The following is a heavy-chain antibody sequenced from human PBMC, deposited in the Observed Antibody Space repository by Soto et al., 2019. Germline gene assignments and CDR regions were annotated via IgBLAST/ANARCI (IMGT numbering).Heavy chain of an antibody. CDR2: IYPGDSDT. Sequence: GQPLQISSNGSEYSIANYWIGWMRQMTGKGLEWMGIIYPGDSDTRYSPSFQGQVTISADKSISTAYLQWSSLKASDTAMYYCARSDPSTSYMEVWGKGTTVTVSS. CDR1: EYSIANYW. CDR3: ARSDPSTSYMEV. J-gene: IGHJ6*03. V-gene: IGHV5-51*01.